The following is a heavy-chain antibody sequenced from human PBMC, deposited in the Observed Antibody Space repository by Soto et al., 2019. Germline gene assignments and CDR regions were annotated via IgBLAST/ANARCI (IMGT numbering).Heavy chain of an antibody. J-gene: IGHJ4*02. Sequence: GGSLRLSCAASGFTFSSYGMHWVRQAPGKGLEWVAVISYDGSNKYYADSVKGRFTISRDNSKNTLYLQMNSLRAEDTAVYYCAKIAHYYDSSGYYPDWGQGTLVTGS. CDR3: AKIAHYYDSSGYYPD. CDR1: GFTFSSYG. D-gene: IGHD3-22*01. CDR2: ISYDGSNK. V-gene: IGHV3-30*18.